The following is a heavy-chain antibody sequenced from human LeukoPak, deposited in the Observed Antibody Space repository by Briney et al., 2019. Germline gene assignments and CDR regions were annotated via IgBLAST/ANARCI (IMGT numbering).Heavy chain of an antibody. V-gene: IGHV3-11*04. J-gene: IGHJ5*02. D-gene: IGHD3-10*01. CDR2: ISSSGSTI. CDR3: ARPLKYYYGSETYFWFDP. Sequence: GGSLRLSCAASGFTFSDYYMSWIRQAPGKGLEWVSYISSSGSTIYYADSVKGRFTISRDNAKNSLYLQMNSLRAEDAAVYYCARPLKYYYGSETYFWFDPWGQGTLVTVSS. CDR1: GFTFSDYY.